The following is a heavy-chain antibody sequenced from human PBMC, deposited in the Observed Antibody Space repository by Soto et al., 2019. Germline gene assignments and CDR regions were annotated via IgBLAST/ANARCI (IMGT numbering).Heavy chain of an antibody. D-gene: IGHD3-22*01. CDR1: GHGFVSYW. Sequence: PGESLMISSQAFGHGFVSYWIGWLCHMPVGVLQCRAIMYPGDSDIRYSPSFEGQVTISADNSISTAFLHWGSLKASDTAMYYCATGYYYDPEDGYYRDAFDIWGQGTMVTVSS. V-gene: IGHV5-51*01. CDR2: MYPGDSDI. J-gene: IGHJ3*02. CDR3: ATGYYYDPEDGYYRDAFDI.